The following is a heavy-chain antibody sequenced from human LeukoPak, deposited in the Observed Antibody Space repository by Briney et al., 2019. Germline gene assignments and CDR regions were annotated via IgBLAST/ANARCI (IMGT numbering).Heavy chain of an antibody. CDR3: AKGRYCSGGSCFLDY. J-gene: IGHJ4*02. V-gene: IGHV3-21*04. CDR1: GFTFSSYS. Sequence: PGGSLRLSCAASGFTFSSYSMNWVRQAPGKGLEWVSSISSSSSYIYYADSVKGRFTISRDNAKNSLYLQMNSLRAEDTAVYYCAKGRYCSGGSCFLDYWGQGTLVTVSS. CDR2: ISSSSSYI. D-gene: IGHD2-15*01.